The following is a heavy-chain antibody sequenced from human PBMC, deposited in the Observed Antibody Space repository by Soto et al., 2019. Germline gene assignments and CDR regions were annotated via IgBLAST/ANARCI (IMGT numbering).Heavy chain of an antibody. CDR3: ARDLTQSSGYSDY. Sequence: GEPLRRYCAAARFTVSGDGMHWVRQAPGKGLEWVAVIWYDGSNKYYADSVKGRFTISRDNSKNTLYLQMNSLRAEDTAVYYCARDLTQSSGYSDYWGQGT. V-gene: IGHV3-33*01. CDR1: RFTVSGDG. D-gene: IGHD3-22*01. J-gene: IGHJ4*02. CDR2: IWYDGSNK.